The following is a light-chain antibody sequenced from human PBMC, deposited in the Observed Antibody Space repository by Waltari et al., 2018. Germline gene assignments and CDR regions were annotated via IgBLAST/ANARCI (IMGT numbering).Light chain of an antibody. Sequence: DIVMTQSPDSLAVSLGERATINCKSSQSVLYSPNNYNYLAWYQQKPGQPPNLLIYWASTRESGVPDRFSGSGSETDFTLTISSLQAEDVAVYYCQQYYSTPFTFGPGTKVDIK. CDR2: WAS. V-gene: IGKV4-1*01. CDR3: QQYYSTPFT. CDR1: QSVLYSPNNYNY. J-gene: IGKJ3*01.